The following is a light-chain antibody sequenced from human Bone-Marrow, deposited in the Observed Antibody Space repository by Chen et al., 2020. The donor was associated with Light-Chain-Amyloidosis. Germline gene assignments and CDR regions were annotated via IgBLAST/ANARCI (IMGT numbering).Light chain of an antibody. J-gene: IGKJ2*01. CDR2: GIS. Sequence: EIVLTQSPGTLSLSPGDRATLSCRASRRISPVYLAWYQQKPGQAPRLLISGISNRATGIPDRFSGSGSGTEFSLTITRLEPEDFAVYFCQQYGNSPLYTFGQGIKVEI. V-gene: IGKV3-20*01. CDR3: QQYGNSPLYT. CDR1: RRISPVY.